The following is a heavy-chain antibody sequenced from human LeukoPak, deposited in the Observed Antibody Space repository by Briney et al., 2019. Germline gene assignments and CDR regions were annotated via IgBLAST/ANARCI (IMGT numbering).Heavy chain of an antibody. D-gene: IGHD3-22*01. V-gene: IGHV7-4-1*02. CDR2: INTNTGNP. Sequence: ASVKVSCKASGGTFSSYAISWVRQAPGQGLEWMGWINTNTGNPTYAQGFTGRFVFSLDTSVSTAYLQISSLKAEDTAVYYCAREVFRGEYYYDSSGYYGYDYWGQGTLVTVSS. J-gene: IGHJ4*02. CDR1: GGTFSSYA. CDR3: AREVFRGEYYYDSSGYYGYDY.